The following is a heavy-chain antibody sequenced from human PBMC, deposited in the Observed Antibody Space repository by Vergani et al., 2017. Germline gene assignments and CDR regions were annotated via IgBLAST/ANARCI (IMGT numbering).Heavy chain of an antibody. Sequence: QLQLQESGPGLVKPSETLSLTCTVSGGSISSSSYYWGWIRQPPGKGLEWIGSIYYSGSTYYNPSLKSRVTISVDTSKDQLSLQLSSVTATDTAVYYCARAPFVSMIVVVITTGYFDYWGQGTLVTVSS. CDR2: IYYSGST. CDR1: GGSISSSSYY. CDR3: ARAPFVSMIVVVITTGYFDY. D-gene: IGHD3-22*01. J-gene: IGHJ4*02. V-gene: IGHV4-39*07.